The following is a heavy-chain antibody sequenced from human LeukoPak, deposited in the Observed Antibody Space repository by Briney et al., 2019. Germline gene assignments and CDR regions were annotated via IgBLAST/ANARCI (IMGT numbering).Heavy chain of an antibody. V-gene: IGHV1-69*13. J-gene: IGHJ4*02. CDR2: IIPIFGTA. CDR3: ARGNLLTIFGVVIHYYFDY. CDR1: GGTFINYA. Sequence: ASVTVSYKASGGTFINYAISWVRQAPGQGLEWMGGIIPIFGTANYAQKFQGRVTITADGSTSTAYMELSSLRSEDTAVYYCARGNLLTIFGVVIHYYFDYWGQGTLVTVSS. D-gene: IGHD3-3*01.